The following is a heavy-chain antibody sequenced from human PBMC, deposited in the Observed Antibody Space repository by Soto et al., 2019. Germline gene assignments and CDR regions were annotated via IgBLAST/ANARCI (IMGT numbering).Heavy chain of an antibody. CDR3: AKDYASTWYWYFDP. J-gene: IGHJ5*02. CDR1: GFSFRNFA. D-gene: IGHD6-13*01. V-gene: IGHV3-23*01. Sequence: GGPLRLACAASGFSFRNFAMSWVRQAPGTGLEWVSSISGSGDKTYYLDSVKGRFTISRDNSKNTLYLHMNSLGAEDTAVYFCAKDYASTWYWYFDPWGQGTLVTVS. CDR2: ISGSGDKT.